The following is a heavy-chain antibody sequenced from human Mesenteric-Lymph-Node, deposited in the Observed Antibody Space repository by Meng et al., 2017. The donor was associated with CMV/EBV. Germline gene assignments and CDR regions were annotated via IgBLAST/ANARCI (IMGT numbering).Heavy chain of an antibody. Sequence: GSLRLSCAVYGGSFSGYYWSWIRQPPGKGLEWIGEINHSGSTNYNPSLKSRVTISVDTSKNQFSLKLSSVTAANTAVYYCARDRRIAAYYYYGMDVWGQGTTVTVSS. CDR3: ARDRRIAAYYYYGMDV. CDR1: GGSFSGYY. V-gene: IGHV4-34*01. J-gene: IGHJ6*02. D-gene: IGHD6-6*01. CDR2: INHSGST.